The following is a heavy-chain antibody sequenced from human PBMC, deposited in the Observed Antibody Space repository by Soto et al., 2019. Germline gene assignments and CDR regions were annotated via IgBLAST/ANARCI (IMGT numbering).Heavy chain of an antibody. CDR1: GGSFSVSY. CDR2: INHSGGT. Sequence: SETLSLTCAVYGGSFSVSYWSWIRQPPGKGLEWIGEINHSGGTNYNPPLKSRVTISVDTSKNQFSLKLSSVTAADTAVYYCARGHYYYYMDVWDKGTTVTVSS. CDR3: ARGHYYYYMDV. V-gene: IGHV4-34*01. J-gene: IGHJ6*03.